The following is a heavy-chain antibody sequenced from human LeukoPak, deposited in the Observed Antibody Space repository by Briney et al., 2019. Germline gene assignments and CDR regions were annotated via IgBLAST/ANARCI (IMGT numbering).Heavy chain of an antibody. Sequence: SVKVSCKASGGTFSSHAISWVRQAPGQGLEWMGGIIRIFGITNYAQKFQGRVTITADESTSTAYMELSSLRSEDTAVYYCARHHTIFGVVNPNYYYYGMDVWGQGTTVTVSS. CDR3: ARHHTIFGVVNPNYYYYGMDV. J-gene: IGHJ6*02. V-gene: IGHV1-69*01. CDR1: GGTFSSHA. D-gene: IGHD3-3*01. CDR2: IIRIFGIT.